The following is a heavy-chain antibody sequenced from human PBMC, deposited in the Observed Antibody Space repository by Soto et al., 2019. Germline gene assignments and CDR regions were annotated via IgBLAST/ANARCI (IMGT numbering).Heavy chain of an antibody. CDR3: ASTRITMVRGVIITYYFDY. CDR2: IYYSGST. D-gene: IGHD3-10*01. Sequence: QVQLQESGPGLVKPSQTLSLTCTVSGGSISSGGYYWSWIRQHPGKGLEWIGYIYYSGSTYYNPSLKSRVTISVDPSKNQFPLKLSSVTAADTAVYYCASTRITMVRGVIITYYFDYWGQGTLVTVSS. V-gene: IGHV4-31*03. J-gene: IGHJ4*02. CDR1: GGSISSGGYY.